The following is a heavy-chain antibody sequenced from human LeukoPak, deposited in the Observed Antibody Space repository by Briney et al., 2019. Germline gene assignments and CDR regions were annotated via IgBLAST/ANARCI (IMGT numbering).Heavy chain of an antibody. J-gene: IGHJ6*03. CDR1: GYTFTGYY. V-gene: IGHV1-69*06. D-gene: IGHD6-6*01. CDR3: AREGIAARNYMDV. Sequence: ASVEVSCKASGYTFTGYYMHWVRQAPGQGLEWMGGIIPIFGTANYAQKFQGRVTITADKSTSTAYMELSSLRSEDTAVYYCAREGIAARNYMDVWGKGTMVTVSS. CDR2: IIPIFGTA.